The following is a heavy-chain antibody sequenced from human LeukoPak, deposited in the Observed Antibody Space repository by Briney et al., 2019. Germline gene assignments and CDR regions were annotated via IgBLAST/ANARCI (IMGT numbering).Heavy chain of an antibody. CDR3: ARAVSSGYDLPGTGVDY. Sequence: GGSLRLSCAASGFTFSSYSMNWVRQAPGKGLEWVSSISSSSSYIYYADSVKGRFTISRDNAKNSLYLQMNSLRAEDTAVYYCARAVSSGYDLPGTGVDYWGQGTLVTVSS. CDR2: ISSSSSYI. CDR1: GFTFSSYS. D-gene: IGHD5-12*01. V-gene: IGHV3-21*01. J-gene: IGHJ4*02.